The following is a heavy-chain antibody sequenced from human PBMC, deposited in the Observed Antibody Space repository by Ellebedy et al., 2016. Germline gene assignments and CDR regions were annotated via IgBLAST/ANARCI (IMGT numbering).Heavy chain of an antibody. CDR2: FYHSGST. J-gene: IGHJ5*01. Sequence: SETLSLTCAVSGGSINSAPSSWSWIRQPPGKGLEWIGYFYHSGSTYYNPSLKGRATISGDRSKNQFSLQVTSVTAADTAVYYCASYNWSGGYNFFDSWGQGTLVTVSS. CDR1: GGSINSAPSS. D-gene: IGHD1-1*01. V-gene: IGHV4-30-2*01. CDR3: ASYNWSGGYNFFDS.